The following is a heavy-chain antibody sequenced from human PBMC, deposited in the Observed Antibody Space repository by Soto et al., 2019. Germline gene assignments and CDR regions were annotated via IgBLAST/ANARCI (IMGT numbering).Heavy chain of an antibody. CDR3: ASKMWYDNNWSVN. CDR2: INHSGST. CDR1: GGSFSGYY. V-gene: IGHV4-34*01. D-gene: IGHD2-15*01. J-gene: IGHJ5*02. Sequence: SETLSLTCAVYGGSFSGYYWSWIRQPPGKGLEWIGEINHSGSTNYNPSLKSRVTISVDTSKNPFSLKVRSVTAADTAVYYCASKMWYDNNWSVNWGQGTLVTVSS.